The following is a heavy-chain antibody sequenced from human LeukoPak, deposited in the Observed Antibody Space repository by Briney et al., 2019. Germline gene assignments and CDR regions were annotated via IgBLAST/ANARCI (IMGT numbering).Heavy chain of an antibody. D-gene: IGHD3-3*01. J-gene: IGHJ1*01. CDR3: ARSPLERRKGFWSY. Sequence: SSETLTLMCAVYGGSFSGYYESWISQPPGKGLEWIGEINHSGSTNYNPSLKSRVTISVDTSKNQFSLKLSSVTAADTAVYYCARSPLERRKGFWSYWSRSTRVSVSS. V-gene: IGHV4-34*01. CDR1: GGSFSGYY. CDR2: INHSGST.